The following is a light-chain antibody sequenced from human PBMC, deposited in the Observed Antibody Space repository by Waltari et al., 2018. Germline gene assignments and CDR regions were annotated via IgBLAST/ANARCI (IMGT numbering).Light chain of an antibody. J-gene: IGLJ2*01. V-gene: IGLV2-23*02. CDR1: SSDVGPYNL. CDR3: FSYAGDNSHVV. CDR2: EVT. Sequence: QSALTQPASVSGSPGQAITISCPGTSSDVGPYNLVSWYQQLPGKAPKLMIYEVTKRPSGVSTRVSGSKSSNTASLTISVLQAEYEADYFCFSYAGDNSHVVFGGGTKVTVL.